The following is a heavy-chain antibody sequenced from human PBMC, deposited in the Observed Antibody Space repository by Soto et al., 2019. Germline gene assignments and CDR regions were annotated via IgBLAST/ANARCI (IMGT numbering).Heavy chain of an antibody. J-gene: IGHJ4*02. CDR2: ISYDGRNN. CDR3: ARETEALDY. V-gene: IGHV3-30-3*01. CDR1: GFTFSSYA. Sequence: GGSLRLSCAASGFTFSSYAMHWVRQAPDKGLEWVAVISYDGRNNYYVDSVKGRFTISRDNSKNTAYLQMNSLRSEDTAVYYCARETEALDYWGQGTLVTVS. D-gene: IGHD2-21*02.